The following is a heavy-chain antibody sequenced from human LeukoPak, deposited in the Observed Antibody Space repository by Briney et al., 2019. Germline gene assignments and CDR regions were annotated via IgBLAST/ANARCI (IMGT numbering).Heavy chain of an antibody. CDR2: ITDSGGRT. CDR1: GFTFSAYA. J-gene: IGHJ4*02. D-gene: IGHD6-19*01. V-gene: IGHV3-23*01. CDR3: AKAYTSARYGRFDY. Sequence: GGSLRLSCATSGFTFSAYAMSWVRQAPGEGLEWVSAITDSGGRTYYADSVKGRFTISRDNSKNTLYLQMNSLRAEDTAVYYCAKAYTSARYGRFDYWGQGTLVTVSS.